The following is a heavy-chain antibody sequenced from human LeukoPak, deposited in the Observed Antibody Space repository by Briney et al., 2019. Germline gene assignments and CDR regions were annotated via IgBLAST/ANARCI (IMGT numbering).Heavy chain of an antibody. CDR1: GFTFSSYG. CDR3: AKDLGGAMIVVV. J-gene: IGHJ4*02. CDR2: ISSSGGNT. V-gene: IGHV3-23*01. D-gene: IGHD3-22*01. Sequence: QSGGSLRLSCAASGFTFSSYGMSWVRQTPGKGLEWVSTISSSGGNTYYADSVKGRFTISRDNSKNTLYLQMNSLRAEDTAIYYCAKDLGGAMIVVVGGQGTLVTVSS.